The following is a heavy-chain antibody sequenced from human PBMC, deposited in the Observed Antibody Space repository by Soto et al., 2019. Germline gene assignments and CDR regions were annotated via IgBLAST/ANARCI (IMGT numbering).Heavy chain of an antibody. Sequence: QVQLVQSGAEVKKPGSSVKVFCKASGGTFSNYTISWVRQAPGQGLEWMGGIIPVFGTTDYAQKFQGRVTITADGSTSTAYMKLSSLRSADTAVYYCARSCPYIVVRKPTGNQDYYGMDVWGQGTTVTVSS. D-gene: IGHD2-2*01. J-gene: IGHJ6*02. CDR3: ARSCPYIVVRKPTGNQDYYGMDV. CDR1: GGTFSNYT. V-gene: IGHV1-69*01. CDR2: IIPVFGTT.